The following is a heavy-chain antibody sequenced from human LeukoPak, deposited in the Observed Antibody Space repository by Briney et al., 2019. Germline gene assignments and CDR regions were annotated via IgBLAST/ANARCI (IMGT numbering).Heavy chain of an antibody. CDR2: IYYTGST. CDR1: GGAITNYY. Sequence: SETLSLTCGVSGGAITNYYWNWIRQAPGKGLEWLGYIYYTGSTTYNPSVKSRITISLDTSKKQISLKLRSVTAADTAVYYCARDYWSGSMYMDVWGKGTTVTVSS. D-gene: IGHD3-3*01. V-gene: IGHV4-59*01. J-gene: IGHJ6*03. CDR3: ARDYWSGSMYMDV.